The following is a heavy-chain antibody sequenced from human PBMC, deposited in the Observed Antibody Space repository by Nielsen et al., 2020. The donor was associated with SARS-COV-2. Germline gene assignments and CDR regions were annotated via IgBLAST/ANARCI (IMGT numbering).Heavy chain of an antibody. Sequence: GESLKISCAASGFAFSGYSMNWVRQAPGKGLEWLSYICSGSSTMYYADSVKGRFTISRDNAKNSLYLQMSSLGGEDTAVYYCAKGAYGGPFDYWGQGTLVTVSS. CDR2: ICSGSSTM. CDR1: GFAFSGYS. CDR3: AKGAYGGPFDY. J-gene: IGHJ4*02. D-gene: IGHD3-10*01. V-gene: IGHV3-48*01.